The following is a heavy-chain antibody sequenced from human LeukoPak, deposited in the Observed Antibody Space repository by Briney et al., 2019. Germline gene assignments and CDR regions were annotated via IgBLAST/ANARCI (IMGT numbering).Heavy chain of an antibody. CDR1: GFTFSNAW. D-gene: IGHD1-26*01. CDR2: IKSRYDGGTT. CDR3: TSGREIDY. J-gene: IGHJ4*02. V-gene: IGHV3-15*01. Sequence: GGSLRLSCAASGFTFSNAWMSWVRQAPGMGLEWVGRIKSRYDGGTTDYAAPVKGRFTVSKNTVYLQMNSLKIEDTAVYYCTSGREIDYWGQGTLVTVSS.